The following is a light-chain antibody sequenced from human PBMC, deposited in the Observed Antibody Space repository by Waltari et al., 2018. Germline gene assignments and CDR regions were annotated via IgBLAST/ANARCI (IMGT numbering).Light chain of an antibody. Sequence: DIQMTQSPSSLSASVGDRVTITCQLSPDIYNYLNWYQQEPGKAPRLLIYDASNLETGVPSRFSGSGSGTDFTFTISSLQPEDFATYYCQQYDDPLYSFGQGTKVENK. CDR1: PDIYNY. CDR3: QQYDDPLYS. CDR2: DAS. V-gene: IGKV1-33*01. J-gene: IGKJ2*03.